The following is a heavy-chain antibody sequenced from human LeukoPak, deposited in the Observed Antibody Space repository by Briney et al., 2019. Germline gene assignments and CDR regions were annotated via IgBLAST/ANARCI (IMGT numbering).Heavy chain of an antibody. J-gene: IGHJ6*03. CDR2: IYTSGST. D-gene: IGHD2-15*01. V-gene: IGHV4-4*09. CDR3: ARLGVGGYYYYMDV. Sequence: PSETLCLTCTVSGGSISSYYWSWIRQPPGKGLEWIGYIYTSGSTNYNPSLKSRVTISVDTSKNQFSLKLSSVTAADTAVYYCARLGVGGYYYYMDVWGKGTTVTVSS. CDR1: GGSISSYY.